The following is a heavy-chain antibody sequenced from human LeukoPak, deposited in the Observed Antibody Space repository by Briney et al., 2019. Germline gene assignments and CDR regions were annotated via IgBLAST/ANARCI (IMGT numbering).Heavy chain of an antibody. J-gene: IGHJ6*03. D-gene: IGHD6-13*01. CDR1: GFTFSSHA. CDR2: ISYDGSNK. Sequence: PGGSLRLSCAASGFTFSSHAMHWVRQAPGKGLEWVAVISYDGSNKYYADSVKGRFTISRDNSKNTLYLQMNSLRAEDTAVYYCARSGGIAAAGLSILNYYYYYMDVWGKGTTVTVSS. CDR3: ARSGGIAAAGLSILNYYYYYMDV. V-gene: IGHV3-30*04.